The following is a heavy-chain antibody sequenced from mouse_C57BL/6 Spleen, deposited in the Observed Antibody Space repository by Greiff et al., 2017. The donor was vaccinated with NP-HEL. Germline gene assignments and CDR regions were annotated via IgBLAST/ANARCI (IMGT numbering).Heavy chain of an antibody. CDR2: IYPGSGNT. Sequence: QVQLQQSGAELVRPGASVKLSCKASGYTFTDYYINWVKQRPGQGLEWIARIYPGSGNTYYNEKFKGKATLTAEKSSSTAYMQLSSLTSEDSAVYFCARWTVGATKAMDYWGQGTSVTVSS. CDR3: ARWTVGATKAMDY. V-gene: IGHV1-76*01. D-gene: IGHD1-1*01. CDR1: GYTFTDYY. J-gene: IGHJ4*01.